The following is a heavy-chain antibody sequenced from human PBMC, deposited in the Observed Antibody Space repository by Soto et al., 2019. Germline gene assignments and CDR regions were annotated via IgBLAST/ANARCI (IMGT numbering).Heavy chain of an antibody. D-gene: IGHD2-2*01. CDR3: ARGAWDIVVVPAAQRYYYYYYMDV. J-gene: IGHJ6*03. Sequence: GASVKVSCKASGYTFTSYDINWVRQATGQGLEWMGWMNPNSGNTGYAQKFQGRVTMTRNTSISTAYMELSSLRSEETAVYYCARGAWDIVVVPAAQRYYYYYYMDVWGKGTTVTVSS. V-gene: IGHV1-8*01. CDR2: MNPNSGNT. CDR1: GYTFTSYD.